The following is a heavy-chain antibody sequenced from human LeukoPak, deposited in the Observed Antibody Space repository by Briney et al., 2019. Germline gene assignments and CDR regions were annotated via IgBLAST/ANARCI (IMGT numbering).Heavy chain of an antibody. J-gene: IGHJ4*02. CDR2: ISYDGSNK. Sequence: GRSLRLSCAASGFTFSSYAMHWVRQAPGKGLEWVAVISYDGSNKYYADSVKGRFTISRDNSKNTLYLQMNSLRAEDTAVYYCASEIVFGSFDYWGQGTLVTVSS. D-gene: IGHD3-22*01. CDR1: GFTFSSYA. V-gene: IGHV3-30*04. CDR3: ASEIVFGSFDY.